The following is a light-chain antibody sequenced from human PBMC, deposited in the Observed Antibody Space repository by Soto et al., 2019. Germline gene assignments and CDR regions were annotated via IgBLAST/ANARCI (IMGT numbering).Light chain of an antibody. J-gene: IGKJ5*01. CDR1: QSVYIY. CDR2: DAS. V-gene: IGKV3-11*01. Sequence: EIVLTQSPGTLSLSPGERATLSCRASQSVYIYLAWYQQKPGQSPRLLIYDASNRATGIPARFSGSGSGTDFTLTISSLEPEDFAVYYCQHRSSWPVSFGQGTRLEIK. CDR3: QHRSSWPVS.